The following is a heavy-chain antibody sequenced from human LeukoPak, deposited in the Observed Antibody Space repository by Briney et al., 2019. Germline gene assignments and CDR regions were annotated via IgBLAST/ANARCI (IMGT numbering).Heavy chain of an antibody. CDR3: AKSLVRWAFDY. CDR2: LTTDGGST. CDR1: GFTFSSYD. Sequence: AGGSLRLSCAASGFTFSSYDMSWVRQAPGKGLEWVSSLTTDGGSTQYADSVKGRFTISRGNSKNTLYLQMNSLRAEDTALYYCAKSLVRWAFDYWGQGILVTVSS. J-gene: IGHJ4*02. V-gene: IGHV3-23*01. D-gene: IGHD4-23*01.